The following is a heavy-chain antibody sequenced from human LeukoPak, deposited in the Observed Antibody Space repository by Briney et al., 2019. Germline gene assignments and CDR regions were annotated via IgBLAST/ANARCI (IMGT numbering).Heavy chain of an antibody. J-gene: IGHJ5*02. CDR3: AKQASTSSYYNWFDP. CDR2: ISYDGSNK. Sequence: GGSLRPSCAASGFTFSSYAMHWVRQAPGKGLEWVAVISYDGSNKYYADSVKGRFTISRDNSKNTLYLQMNSLRAEDTAVYYCAKQASTSSYYNWFDPWGQGTLVTVSS. V-gene: IGHV3-30-3*01. D-gene: IGHD2-2*01. CDR1: GFTFSSYA.